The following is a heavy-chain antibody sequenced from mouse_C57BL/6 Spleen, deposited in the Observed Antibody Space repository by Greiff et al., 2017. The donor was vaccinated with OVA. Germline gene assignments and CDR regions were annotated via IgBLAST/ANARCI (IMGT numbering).Heavy chain of an antibody. V-gene: IGHV3-6*01. D-gene: IGHD2-1*01. J-gene: IGHJ1*03. Sequence: VQLKESGPGLVKPSQSLSLTCSVTGYSITSGYYWNWIRQFPGNKLEWMGYISYDGSNNYNPSLKNRISITRDTSKNQFFLKLNSVTTEDTATYYCAREGYGNYDGYFDVWGTGTTVTVSS. CDR1: GYSITSGYY. CDR3: AREGYGNYDGYFDV. CDR2: ISYDGSN.